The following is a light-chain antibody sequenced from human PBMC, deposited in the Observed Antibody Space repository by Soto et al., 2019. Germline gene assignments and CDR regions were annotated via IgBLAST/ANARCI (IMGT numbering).Light chain of an antibody. V-gene: IGKV3-15*01. CDR2: GAS. CDR1: QRFSTN. Sequence: EIVMTQSPATLSVSPGKEATLSSRPIQRFSTNLAWNRQKPGQAPRPLTYGASTRATGIPARFSGSGSGTEFTLTISSLQSGDFAVYYCQQYNNWPFTFGPGTKVDIK. J-gene: IGKJ3*01. CDR3: QQYNNWPFT.